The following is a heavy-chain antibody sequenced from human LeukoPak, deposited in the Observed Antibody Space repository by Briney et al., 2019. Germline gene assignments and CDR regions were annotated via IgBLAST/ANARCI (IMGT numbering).Heavy chain of an antibody. J-gene: IGHJ3*02. CDR2: MNPNSGNT. D-gene: IGHD3-22*01. CDR3: ARGLRYYDSSGYYSEADAFDI. Sequence: GASVKVSCKASGYTFTSYDINWVRQATEQGLEWMGWMNPNSGNTGYAQKFQGRVTMTRNTSISTAYMELSSLRSEDTAVYYCARGLRYYDSSGYYSEADAFDIWGQGTMVTVSS. CDR1: GYTFTSYD. V-gene: IGHV1-8*01.